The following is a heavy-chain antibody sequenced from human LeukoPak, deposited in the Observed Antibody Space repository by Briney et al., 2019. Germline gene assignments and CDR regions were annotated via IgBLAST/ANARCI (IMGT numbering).Heavy chain of an antibody. J-gene: IGHJ3*02. CDR2: INPNSGGT. CDR1: GYIFTGYF. Sequence: ASVKVSCKASGYIFTGYFMHWVRQAPGQGLEWMGWINPNSGGTNFAQKFQGRVTMTRDTSISTAYMELSRLRSDDTAVYYCARDRGGPSTGPSAFDIWGQGTMVTVSS. CDR3: ARDRGGPSTGPSAFDI. D-gene: IGHD1-1*01. V-gene: IGHV1-2*02.